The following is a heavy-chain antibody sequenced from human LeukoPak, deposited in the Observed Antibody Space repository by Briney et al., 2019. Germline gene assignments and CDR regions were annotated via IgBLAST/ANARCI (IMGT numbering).Heavy chain of an antibody. Sequence: ASVKVSCKASGYTFTRYDINWVRQAAGQGLEWMGWMNPNSGKTGYAQKFQGRVTMTSNTSISTAYMELSSLRSEDTAVYYCARGKQLVQEYYYYYYMDVWGKGTTVTVSS. CDR2: MNPNSGKT. CDR3: ARGKQLVQEYYYYYYMDV. CDR1: GYTFTRYD. J-gene: IGHJ6*03. V-gene: IGHV1-8*01. D-gene: IGHD6-6*01.